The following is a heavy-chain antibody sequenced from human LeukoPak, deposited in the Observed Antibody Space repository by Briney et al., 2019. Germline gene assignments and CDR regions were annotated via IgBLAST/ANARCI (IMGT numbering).Heavy chain of an antibody. CDR1: GFTFSSYG. D-gene: IGHD2/OR15-2a*01. J-gene: IGHJ4*02. CDR2: ISYDGSNK. CDR3: ASMDPRDY. V-gene: IGHV3-30*03. Sequence: PGRSLRLSCAASGFTFSSYGMHWVRQAPGKGLEWVAVISYDGSNKYYADSVKGRFTISRDNSKNTLYLQMNSLRAEDTAVYYCASMDPRDYWGQGTLVTVSS.